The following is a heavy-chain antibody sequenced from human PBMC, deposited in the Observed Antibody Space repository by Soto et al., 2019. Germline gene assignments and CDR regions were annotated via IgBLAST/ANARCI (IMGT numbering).Heavy chain of an antibody. J-gene: IGHJ4*02. CDR1: GYIFTSYY. D-gene: IGHD3-10*02. CDR3: ARDLDSLRSGYYFDY. V-gene: IGHV1-46*01. Sequence: QVQLVQSGAEVKKPGASVKISCKTSGYIFTSYYMHCVRQAPGQGLEWMGIINPSGGSTSYSQKFQGRVTMTSDTSTSTIYMELSSLRSEDTAVYYCARDLDSLRSGYYFDYWGQGTLVTISS. CDR2: INPSGGST.